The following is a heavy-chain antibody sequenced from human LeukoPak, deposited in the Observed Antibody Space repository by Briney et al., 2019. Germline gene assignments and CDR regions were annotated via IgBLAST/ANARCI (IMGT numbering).Heavy chain of an antibody. CDR3: AREVSFPYCSTTSCYDFDP. D-gene: IGHD2-2*01. CDR2: ISTYSGNT. Sequence: SVPVSRMASGYTFTSYGISWGRHAPGQGLDWMGSISTYSGNTNYAQNLQGRVTMTTDTSTTTAYMELRSLRSDDTAVYYCAREVSFPYCSTTSCYDFDPWGQGTLVTVSS. V-gene: IGHV1-18*04. CDR1: GYTFTSYG. J-gene: IGHJ5*02.